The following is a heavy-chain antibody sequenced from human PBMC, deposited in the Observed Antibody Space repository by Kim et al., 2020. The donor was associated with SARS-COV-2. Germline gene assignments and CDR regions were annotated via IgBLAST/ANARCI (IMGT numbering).Heavy chain of an antibody. V-gene: IGHV4-59*13. Sequence: SETLSLTCSVSGGSISSDFWSWTQQPPGKGLEWIGYIYYRGNTHYNPSLKSRVTISVDTSKNQFSLKLTSVTAADTAIYYCAKDDDSGLPVDWGQGTLVTVSS. D-gene: IGHD3-10*01. CDR2: IYYRGNT. J-gene: IGHJ4*02. CDR3: AKDDDSGLPVD. CDR1: GGSISSDF.